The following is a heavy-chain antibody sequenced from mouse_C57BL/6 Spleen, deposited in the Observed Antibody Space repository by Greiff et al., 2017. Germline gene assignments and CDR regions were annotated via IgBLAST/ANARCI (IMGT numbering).Heavy chain of an antibody. Sequence: QVQLQQPGAELVMPGASVKLSCKASGYTFTSYWMHWVKQRPGQGLEWIGEIDPSDSYTNYNQKFKGKSTLTVDKSSSTAYMQHSSLTSEDSAVYYCARGISANGNSMDYCGQGTSVTVSS. J-gene: IGHJ4*01. V-gene: IGHV1-69*01. CDR1: GYTFTSYW. CDR3: ARGISANGNSMDY. D-gene: IGHD2-4*01. CDR2: IDPSDSYT.